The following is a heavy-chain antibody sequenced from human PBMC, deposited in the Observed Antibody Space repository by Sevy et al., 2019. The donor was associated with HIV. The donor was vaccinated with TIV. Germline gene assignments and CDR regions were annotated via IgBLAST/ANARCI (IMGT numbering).Heavy chain of an antibody. CDR1: GFTFSDSA. V-gene: IGHV3-73*01. J-gene: IGHJ4*02. Sequence: GGSLRLSCAASGFTFSDSAMFWVRQASGRGLEWVGRIRTKPNNNSTALVASLKDRFTISRDDSKNTTYLQMNSLKAEETAIYFCTGGYGRFDFWGQGALVTVSS. D-gene: IGHD4-17*01. CDR3: TGGYGRFDF. CDR2: IRTKPNNNST.